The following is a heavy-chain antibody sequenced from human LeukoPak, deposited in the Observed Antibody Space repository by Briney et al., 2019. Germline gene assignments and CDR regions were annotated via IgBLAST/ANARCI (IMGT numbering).Heavy chain of an antibody. CDR1: GGSFSGYY. CDR3: ARGGFLDPFDP. Sequence: PSETLSLTCAVYGGSFSGYYWSWIRQPPGKGLEWIGEINHSGSTNYNPSLKSRVTISVDTSKNQFSLKLSSVTAADTAVYYCARGGFLDPFDPWGQGTLVTVSS. J-gene: IGHJ5*02. CDR2: INHSGST. D-gene: IGHD1-1*01. V-gene: IGHV4-34*01.